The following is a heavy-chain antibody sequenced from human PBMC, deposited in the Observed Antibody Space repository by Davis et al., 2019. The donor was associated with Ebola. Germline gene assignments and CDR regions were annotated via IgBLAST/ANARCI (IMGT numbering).Heavy chain of an antibody. CDR3: AKDRTREIYGDYVYFDY. Sequence: GGSLRLSCAASGFTFSSYAMHWVRQAPGKGLEWVAVISYDGSNKYYADSVKGRFTTSRDNSKNTLYLQMNSLRAEDTAVYYCAKDRTREIYGDYVYFDYWGQGTLVTVSS. CDR2: ISYDGSNK. D-gene: IGHD4-17*01. J-gene: IGHJ4*02. V-gene: IGHV3-30-3*01. CDR1: GFTFSSYA.